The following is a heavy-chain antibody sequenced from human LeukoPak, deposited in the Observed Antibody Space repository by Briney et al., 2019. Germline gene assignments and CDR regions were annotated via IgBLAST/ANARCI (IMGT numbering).Heavy chain of an antibody. D-gene: IGHD4-17*01. CDR1: GFTFSNAW. CDR3: ARVGGDYVFY. Sequence: GGSLRLSCAASGFTFSNAWMSWVRQAPGKGLEWVANIKQDGSEKYYVDSVKGRFTISRDNAKNSLYLQMNSLRAEDTAVYYCARVGGDYVFYWGQGTLVTVSS. V-gene: IGHV3-7*01. CDR2: IKQDGSEK. J-gene: IGHJ4*02.